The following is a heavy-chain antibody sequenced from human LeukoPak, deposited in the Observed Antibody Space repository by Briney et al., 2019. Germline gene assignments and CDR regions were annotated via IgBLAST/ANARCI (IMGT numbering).Heavy chain of an antibody. CDR2: ITPIFGRA. V-gene: IGHV1-69*13. CDR3: ATQVGLYSSSWYGFDY. J-gene: IGHJ4*02. D-gene: IGHD6-13*01. CDR1: GCTFSSYA. Sequence: GASVKVCCKSSGCTFSSYAISLVRQAPGQGLEWMGGITPIFGRANYAQTVQGRVTITADESTSTAYLELSSMRYKDTAVYYCATQVGLYSSSWYGFDYWGPGTMVTVSS.